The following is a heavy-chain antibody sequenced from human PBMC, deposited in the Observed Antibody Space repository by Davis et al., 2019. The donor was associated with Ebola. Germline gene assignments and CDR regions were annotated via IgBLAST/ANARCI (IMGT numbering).Heavy chain of an antibody. CDR3: ARTHTVTTDTPYYDGMDV. V-gene: IGHV6-1*01. D-gene: IGHD4-17*01. J-gene: IGHJ6*02. CDR1: GDSLPSISAA. Sequence: QIPSLTLAIPGDSLPSISAARNRISQSPSTGLEWLGRTYYRSKWYNDYPVSVKSRININPDTSKNQFPLQLNSVTPEDTAVYYGARTHTVTTDTPYYDGMDVWGQGTTVTVSS. CDR2: TYYRSKWYN.